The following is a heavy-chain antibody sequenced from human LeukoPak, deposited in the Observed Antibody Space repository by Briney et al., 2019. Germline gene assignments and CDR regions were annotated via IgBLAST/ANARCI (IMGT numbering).Heavy chain of an antibody. CDR3: ARDLATRQRTGLYDS. CDR2: IRYDGSNK. CDR1: GFTFGSYG. J-gene: IGHJ4*02. Sequence: GGSLRLSCAASGFTFGSYGMHWVRQAPGKGLEWVAFIRYDGSNKYYADSVKGRFTISRDNSRNTLYLQMNSLRAEDTAVYYCARDLATRQRTGLYDSWGQGALVTVSS. D-gene: IGHD3-16*02. V-gene: IGHV3-30*02.